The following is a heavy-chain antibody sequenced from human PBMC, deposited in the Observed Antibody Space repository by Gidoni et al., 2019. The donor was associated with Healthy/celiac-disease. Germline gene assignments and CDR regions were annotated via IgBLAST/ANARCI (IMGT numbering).Heavy chain of an antibody. CDR3: ARDGYCSSTSCYYDY. J-gene: IGHJ4*02. CDR1: GGSLSSSNW. V-gene: IGHV4-4*02. D-gene: IGHD2-2*01. CDR2: IYHSGST. Sequence: QVQLQESGPGLVKPSGTLSLTCAVPGGSLSSSNWWSWVRQPQGKGLEWIGEIYHSGSTNYNPSLKSRVTISVDKSKNQFSLKLSSVTAADTAVYYCARDGYCSSTSCYYDYWGQGTLVTVSS.